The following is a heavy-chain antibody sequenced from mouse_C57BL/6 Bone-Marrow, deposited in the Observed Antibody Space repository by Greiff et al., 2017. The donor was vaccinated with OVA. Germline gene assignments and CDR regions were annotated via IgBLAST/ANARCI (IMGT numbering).Heavy chain of an antibody. Sequence: QVHVKQSGAELVRPGTSVKVSCKASGYAFTNYLIEWVKQRPGQGLEWIGVINPGSGGTNYNEKFKGKATLTADKSSSTAYMQLSSLTSEDSAVYFCARWAYSNPYFDYWGQGTTLTVSS. D-gene: IGHD2-5*01. V-gene: IGHV1-54*01. CDR2: INPGSGGT. CDR1: GYAFTNYL. CDR3: ARWAYSNPYFDY. J-gene: IGHJ2*01.